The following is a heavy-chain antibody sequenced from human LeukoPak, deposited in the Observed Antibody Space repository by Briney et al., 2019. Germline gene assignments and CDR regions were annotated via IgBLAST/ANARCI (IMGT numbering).Heavy chain of an antibody. CDR1: GFTFSSYS. CDR2: ISSSSTYI. D-gene: IGHD3-3*01. V-gene: IGHV3-21*01. J-gene: IGHJ5*02. Sequence: PGGSLRLSCAASGFTFSSYSMNWVRQAPGKGLEWVSSISSSSTYIYYADSVKGRFTISRDNAKNSLNLQMNSLRAEDTAVYYCARDKTIFGEVDPWGQGTLVTVSS. CDR3: ARDKTIFGEVDP.